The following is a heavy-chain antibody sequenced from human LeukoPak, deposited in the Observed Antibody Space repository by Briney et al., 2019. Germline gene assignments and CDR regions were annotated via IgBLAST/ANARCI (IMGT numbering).Heavy chain of an antibody. Sequence: PGGSLRLSCAASGFTFSSYWMSWVRQAPGKGLEWVANIKQDGSEKYYVDSVKGRFTISRDNAKNSLYLQMNSLRAEDTAVYYCARDPYYYDSSDQDYWGQGTLVTVSS. CDR1: GFTFSSYW. CDR2: IKQDGSEK. CDR3: ARDPYYYDSSDQDY. D-gene: IGHD3-22*01. V-gene: IGHV3-7*01. J-gene: IGHJ4*02.